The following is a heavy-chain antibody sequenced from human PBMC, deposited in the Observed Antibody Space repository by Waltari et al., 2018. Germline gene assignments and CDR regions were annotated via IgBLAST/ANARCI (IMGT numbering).Heavy chain of an antibody. CDR1: GGTFSSYA. D-gene: IGHD3-3*01. CDR2: IIPIFGTA. Sequence: QVQLVQSGAEVKKPGSSVKVSCKASGGTFSSYAISWVRQAPGQGLEWMGGIIPIFGTANYAQKFQGRVTMTADESTSTAYMELSSLRSEDTAVYYCARSTGHYDFWSGSFDYWGQGTLVTVSS. CDR3: ARSTGHYDFWSGSFDY. J-gene: IGHJ4*02. V-gene: IGHV1-69*12.